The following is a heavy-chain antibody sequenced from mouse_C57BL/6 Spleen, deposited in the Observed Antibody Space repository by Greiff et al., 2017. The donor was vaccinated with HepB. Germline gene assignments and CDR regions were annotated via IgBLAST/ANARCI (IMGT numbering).Heavy chain of an antibody. D-gene: IGHD2-12*01. CDR2: IYPGDGDT. CDR3: ARWGYYSSFAY. Sequence: QVQLKQSGPELVKPGASVKISCKASGYAFSSSWMNWVKQRPGKGLEWIGRIYPGDGDTNYNGKFKGKATLTADKSSSTAYMQLSSLTSEDSAVYFCARWGYYSSFAYWGQGTLVTVSA. CDR1: GYAFSSSW. V-gene: IGHV1-82*01. J-gene: IGHJ3*01.